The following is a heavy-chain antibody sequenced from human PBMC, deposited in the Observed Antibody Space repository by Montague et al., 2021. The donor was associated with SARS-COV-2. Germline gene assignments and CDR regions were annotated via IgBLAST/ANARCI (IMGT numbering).Heavy chain of an antibody. V-gene: IGHV4-59*01. CDR1: GGSISRYS. CDR3: ARVGRGSSWYEVAFDI. CDR2: IYNSGST. Sequence: SETLSLTCTVSGGSISRYSWTWIRQPSGKGLEWIGYIYNSGSTNYNPSLTSRVTISVDTSKNQFSLKLSSVAAADTAVYYCARVGRGSSWYEVAFDIWGQGTMVTSLQ. J-gene: IGHJ3*02. D-gene: IGHD6-13*01.